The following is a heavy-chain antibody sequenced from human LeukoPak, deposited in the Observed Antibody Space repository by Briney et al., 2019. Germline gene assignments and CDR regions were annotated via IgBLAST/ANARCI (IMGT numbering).Heavy chain of an antibody. V-gene: IGHV1-2*06. CDR3: ARTITIFGVVDY. D-gene: IGHD3-3*01. CDR2: INPNSGGT. Sequence: GASVKVSCKASGYTFTGYYMHWVRQAPGQGLEWMGRINPNSGGTNYAQKFQGRVTMTRDTSISTAYMELSRLRSDDTAVYYCARTITIFGVVDYWGQGTLVTVSS. J-gene: IGHJ4*02. CDR1: GYTFTGYY.